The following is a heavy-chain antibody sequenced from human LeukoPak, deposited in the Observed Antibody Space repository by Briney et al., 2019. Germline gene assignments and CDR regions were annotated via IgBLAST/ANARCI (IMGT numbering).Heavy chain of an antibody. V-gene: IGHV4-59*01. D-gene: IGHD6-6*01. CDR1: GGSISSYY. CDR3: ARVMDSSSSSGDY. J-gene: IGHJ4*02. Sequence: SLETLSLTCTVSGGSISSYYWSWIRQPPGKGLEWIGYIYYSGSTNYNPSLKSRVTISVDTSKNQFSLKLSSVTAADTAVYYCARVMDSSSSSGDYWGQGTLVTVSS. CDR2: IYYSGST.